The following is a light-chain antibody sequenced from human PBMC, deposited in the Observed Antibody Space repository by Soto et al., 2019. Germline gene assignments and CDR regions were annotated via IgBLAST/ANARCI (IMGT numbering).Light chain of an antibody. CDR1: SSDVCGYNY. V-gene: IGLV2-11*01. CDR3: CSYAGSPRYV. Sequence: QSALTQPRSVSGSPGQSVTISCTGTSSDVCGYNYVSWYQQHPGKAPKVMIYDVSERPSGVPDRFSGSKSGNTASLTISGLQAEDEADYYCCSYAGSPRYVLGTGTKVTGL. CDR2: DVS. J-gene: IGLJ1*01.